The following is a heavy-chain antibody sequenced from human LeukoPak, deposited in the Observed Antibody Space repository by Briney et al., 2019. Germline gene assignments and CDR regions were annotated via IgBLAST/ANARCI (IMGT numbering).Heavy chain of an antibody. D-gene: IGHD2-15*01. Sequence: SETLSLTWTISVRSFSSSTYSWCWIRQSPGKGLEWTGSCYHSGSAYYNPSLNSRVTISVDTSKNRFSLKMTSVTAADTTGYYSARHRPAQEVVDFFDHWGQGTLVTVSS. CDR3: ARHRPAQEVVDFFDH. V-gene: IGHV4-39*01. CDR1: VRSFSSSTYS. CDR2: CYHSGSA. J-gene: IGHJ4*02.